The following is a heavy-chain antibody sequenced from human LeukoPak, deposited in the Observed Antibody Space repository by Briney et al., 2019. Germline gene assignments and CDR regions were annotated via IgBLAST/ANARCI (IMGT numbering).Heavy chain of an antibody. Sequence: PGRSLRLSCAASGFTFDDYAMHWVRQAPGKGLEWVSGISWNSGSIGYADSVKGRSTISRDNSKNTLYLQMNSLKVDDTAVYYCVREGMKFGELLPFDFWGQGILVTVSS. CDR2: ISWNSGSI. CDR3: VREGMKFGELLPFDF. D-gene: IGHD3-10*01. V-gene: IGHV3-9*01. J-gene: IGHJ4*02. CDR1: GFTFDDYA.